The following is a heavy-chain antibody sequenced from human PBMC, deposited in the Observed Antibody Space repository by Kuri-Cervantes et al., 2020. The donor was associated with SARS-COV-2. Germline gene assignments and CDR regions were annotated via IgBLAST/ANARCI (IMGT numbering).Heavy chain of an antibody. J-gene: IGHJ2*01. CDR2: ITESGST. CDR3: ARGRYDVTMIVVVVTAASSYFDL. CDR1: GGSSSDDK. V-gene: IGHV4-34*01. Sequence: GSLRLSCAVYGGSSSDDKWSWIRQAPGKGLEWVGEITESGSTNYNPSPKGRVSMSVDTPKKQFSLKLTSVTAADTAIYYCARGRYDVTMIVVVVTAASSYFDLWGRGTLVTVSS. D-gene: IGHD3-22*01.